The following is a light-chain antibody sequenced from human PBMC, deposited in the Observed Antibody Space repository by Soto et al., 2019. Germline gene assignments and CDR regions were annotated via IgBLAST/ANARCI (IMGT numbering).Light chain of an antibody. V-gene: IGKV1-5*03. CDR3: QQYNSYSLSS. CDR1: QNINSW. Sequence: DIQMTQSPSTLSASVGDRVTITCRASQNINSWLAWYQQKPGKAPNLLIYKASTLESGVPSRFSGSGSRTEYTLTISSLPPDDFAPHSCQQYNSYSLSSVGPGTKVDIK. CDR2: KAS. J-gene: IGKJ3*01.